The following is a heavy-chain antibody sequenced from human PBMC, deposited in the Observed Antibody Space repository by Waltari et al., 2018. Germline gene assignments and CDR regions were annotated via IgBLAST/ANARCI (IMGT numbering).Heavy chain of an antibody. D-gene: IGHD2-15*01. CDR1: VGSISSGGSY. J-gene: IGHJ4*02. Sequence: QVQLQESGPGLVKPSQTLSLTGTFLVGSISSGGSYWTGIRRHPGRGLGLIGYTYYSGITYYTPSFTSRVTISLDTSKIQFSLKLISVTAADTAVYYCARFSYGSGGSCYSRGFDYWGQGTLVTVSS. CDR2: TYYSGIT. CDR3: ARFSYGSGGSCYSRGFDY. V-gene: IGHV4-31*03.